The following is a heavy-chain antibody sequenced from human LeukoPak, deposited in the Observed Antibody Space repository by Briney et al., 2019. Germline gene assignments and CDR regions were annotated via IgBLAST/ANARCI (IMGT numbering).Heavy chain of an antibody. Sequence: ASVKVSCKASGYTFTSYYMHWVRQAPGRGLEWMGIINPSGGSTTYAQKFQGRVTMTRDTSTSTVYMELSSLKSEDTAVYYCAREAGNSSPPAWGQGTLVTVSS. V-gene: IGHV1-46*01. CDR1: GYTFTSYY. CDR3: AREAGNSSPPA. D-gene: IGHD6-19*01. CDR2: INPSGGST. J-gene: IGHJ4*02.